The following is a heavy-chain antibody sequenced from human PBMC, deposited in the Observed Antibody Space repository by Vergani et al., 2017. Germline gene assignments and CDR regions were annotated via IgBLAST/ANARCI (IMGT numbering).Heavy chain of an antibody. J-gene: IGHJ5*02. CDR2: ISSNGGST. V-gene: IGHV3-64D*06. D-gene: IGHD1-26*01. CDR1: GFTFSSYA. Sequence: EVQLVESGGGLVQPGGSLRLSCSASGFTFSSYAMHWVRQAPGKGLEYVSAISSNGGSTYYADSVKGRFTISRDNSKNTLYLQMSSLRAEDTAVYYCARGPVGATSWFDPWGQGTLVTVSS. CDR3: ARGPVGATSWFDP.